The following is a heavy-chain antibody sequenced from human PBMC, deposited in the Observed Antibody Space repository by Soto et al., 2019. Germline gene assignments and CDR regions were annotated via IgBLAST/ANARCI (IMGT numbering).Heavy chain of an antibody. Sequence: QVQLQESGPGLVKPSETLSLSCTVSDGSISNYFWNWIRQPPGKGLEWIGYIYNSGSTNYNPSLKSRVTISVDTSKNQFSLKLSSVTAADTAVYYCARGSMIHGGIFTSWGQGTLVTVSS. CDR2: IYNSGST. J-gene: IGHJ5*02. CDR3: ARGSMIHGGIFTS. V-gene: IGHV4-59*01. CDR1: DGSISNYF. D-gene: IGHD3-22*01.